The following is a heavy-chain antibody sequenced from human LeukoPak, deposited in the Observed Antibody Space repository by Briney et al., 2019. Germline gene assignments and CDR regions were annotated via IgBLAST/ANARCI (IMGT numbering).Heavy chain of an antibody. Sequence: ASVKVSCEASGYTFTGYYIHWVRQAPGQGLEWLGWINPNSGATKYAQQFQGRVAMTSDTSISTAHMELSSLTSDDTAVYHCARDVGGSGNRFDPWGQGTLVTVSS. CDR1: GYTFTGYY. V-gene: IGHV1-2*02. CDR3: ARDVGGSGNRFDP. J-gene: IGHJ5*02. D-gene: IGHD3-10*01. CDR2: INPNSGAT.